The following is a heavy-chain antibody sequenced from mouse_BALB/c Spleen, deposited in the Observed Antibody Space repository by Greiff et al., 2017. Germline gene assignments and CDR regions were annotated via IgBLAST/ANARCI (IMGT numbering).Heavy chain of an antibody. CDR3: AREDCDDY. Sequence: VQLQESAAELARPGASVKMSCKASGYTFTSYTMHWVKQRPGQGLEWIGYINPSSGYTEYNQKFKDKTTLTADKSSSTAYMQLSSLTSEDSAVYYCAREDCDDYWGQGTTLTVSS. CDR2: INPSSGYT. CDR1: GYTFTSYT. J-gene: IGHJ2*01. D-gene: IGHD2-13*01. V-gene: IGHV1-4*02.